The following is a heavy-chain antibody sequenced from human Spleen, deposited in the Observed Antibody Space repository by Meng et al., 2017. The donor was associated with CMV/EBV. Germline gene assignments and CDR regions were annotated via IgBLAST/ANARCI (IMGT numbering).Heavy chain of an antibody. CDR3: ARGGSSSEFDP. D-gene: IGHD6-6*01. CDR1: GGSFSGYY. CDR2: INHSGST. J-gene: IGHJ5*02. Sequence: GSLRLSCAVYGGSFSGYYWSWIRQPPGKGLEWIGEINHSGSTNYNPSLKSRVAISVDTSKNQFSLKLSSVTAADTAVYYCARGGSSSEFDPWGQGTLVTVSS. V-gene: IGHV4-34*01.